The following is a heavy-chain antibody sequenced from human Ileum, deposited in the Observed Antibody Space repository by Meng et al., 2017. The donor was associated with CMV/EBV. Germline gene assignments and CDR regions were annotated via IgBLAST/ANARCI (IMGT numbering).Heavy chain of an antibody. CDR1: SSVGYS. D-gene: IGHD2-2*01. CDR2: IYESGSP. Sequence: SSVGYSWGWVRPPPGKGLELIGYIYESGSPYYSPSIRGRVTMSIDRFKNQFSLQLTSVTAADTAVYYCARVAGYCTTTGCSESWFDPWGQGTLVTVSS. J-gene: IGHJ5*02. V-gene: IGHV4-30-2*01. CDR3: ARVAGYCTTTGCSESWFDP.